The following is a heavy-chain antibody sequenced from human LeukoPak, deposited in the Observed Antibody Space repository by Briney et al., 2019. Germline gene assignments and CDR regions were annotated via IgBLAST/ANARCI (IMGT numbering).Heavy chain of an antibody. CDR1: GESFSGYY. V-gene: IGHV4-34*01. J-gene: IGHJ4*02. CDR3: ARETTMVIDY. CDR2: INHSGST. D-gene: IGHD3-10*01. Sequence: SETLSLTCAVYGESFSGYYWSWIRQPPGKGLEWIGEINHSGSTNYNPSLKSRVTISVDTSKNQFSLKLSSVTAADTAVYYCARETTMVIDYWGQGTLVTVSS.